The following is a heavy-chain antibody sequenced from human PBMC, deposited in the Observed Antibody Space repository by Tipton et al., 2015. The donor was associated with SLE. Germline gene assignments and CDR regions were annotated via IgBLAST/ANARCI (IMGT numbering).Heavy chain of an antibody. CDR1: GYRFTNHW. V-gene: IGHV5-51*01. D-gene: IGHD2-15*01. J-gene: IGHJ6*02. Sequence: VQLVQSGAEVKKSGESLKISCKASGYRFTNHWIAWVRQMPGKGLEWMGIIYPGDSDTTYSPPFQGRVTISADNSITTAYLQWSSLKASDTAMYYCARQDSRGYYYYGLDVWGQGTTVTVSS. CDR3: ARQDSRGYYYYGLDV. CDR2: IYPGDSDT.